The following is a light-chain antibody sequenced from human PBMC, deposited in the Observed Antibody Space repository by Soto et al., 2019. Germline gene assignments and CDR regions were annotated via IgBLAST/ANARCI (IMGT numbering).Light chain of an antibody. CDR2: QVT. Sequence: QSVLTQPPSASGSPGQSVTISCAGTINEDGGYNYVSWYQQHPGKVPQLMIYQVTKRPSGVPDRFSASKSDTTASLTISGLQAEDEGDYYCMSYAGGNRFVFGTGTKVTVL. J-gene: IGLJ1*01. CDR3: MSYAGGNRFV. CDR1: INEDGGYNY. V-gene: IGLV2-8*01.